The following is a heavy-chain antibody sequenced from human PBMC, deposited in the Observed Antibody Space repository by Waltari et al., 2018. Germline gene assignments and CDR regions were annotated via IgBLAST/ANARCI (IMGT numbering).Heavy chain of an antibody. CDR1: GFNFATNW. D-gene: IGHD1-1*01. J-gene: IGHJ4*02. CDR3: ARGKQLFDY. Sequence: EVQLVQSGAEVRKPGASLKISCKGSGFNFATNWIAWVRQMPGKGLEWMGVIYPGESDIRYSPSFQDHVTISADKSINTAYLQWSSLKASDTSFYFCARGKQLFDYWGQGTLVTVSS. V-gene: IGHV5-51*01. CDR2: IYPGESDI.